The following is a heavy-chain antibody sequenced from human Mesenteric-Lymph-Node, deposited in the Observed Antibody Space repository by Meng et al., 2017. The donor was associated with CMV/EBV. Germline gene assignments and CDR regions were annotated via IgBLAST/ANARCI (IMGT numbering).Heavy chain of an antibody. J-gene: IGHJ4*03. D-gene: IGHD6-13*01. Sequence: GESLKISCAASRFNVGDYVLTWVRPAPGKGLEWVSFLSTSGRNIYYTDSVKGRFTISRDIAMNTLYLQMNSLRAEDTGVYYCARYSTSYTFDLWGQGTLVTVSS. V-gene: IGHV3-48*03. CDR3: ARYSTSYTFDL. CDR2: LSTSGRNI. CDR1: RFNVGDYV.